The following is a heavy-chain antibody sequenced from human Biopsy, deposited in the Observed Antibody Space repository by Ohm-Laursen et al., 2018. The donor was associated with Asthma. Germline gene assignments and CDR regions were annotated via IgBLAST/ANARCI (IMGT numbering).Heavy chain of an antibody. CDR1: GRSISSYY. V-gene: IGHV4-59*01. CDR2: MYSSGST. Sequence: GTLSLTCTVSGRSISSYYWSGLRAPPGRGLEWIGYMYSSGSTNYNPSLKSRVTISVDTSKKQISLRLSSVIAADTAVYYCAGFCSGGNCPDHWGQGTLVTVSS. CDR3: AGFCSGGNCPDH. J-gene: IGHJ4*02. D-gene: IGHD2-15*01.